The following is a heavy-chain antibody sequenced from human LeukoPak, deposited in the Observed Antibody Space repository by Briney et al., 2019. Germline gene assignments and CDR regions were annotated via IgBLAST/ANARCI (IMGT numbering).Heavy chain of an antibody. J-gene: IGHJ4*02. CDR2: ISSSSSYI. Sequence: GGSLRLSCAASGFTFSSYSMNWVRQAPGKGLEWVSSISSSSSYIYYADSVKGRFTISRGNAKNSLYLQMNSLRAEDTAVYYCARDSSWIEVATNNDYWGQGTLVTVSS. V-gene: IGHV3-21*01. CDR3: ARDSSWIEVATNNDY. CDR1: GFTFSSYS. D-gene: IGHD5-12*01.